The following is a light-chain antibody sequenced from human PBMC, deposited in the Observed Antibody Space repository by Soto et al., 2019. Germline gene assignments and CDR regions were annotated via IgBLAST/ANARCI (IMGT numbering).Light chain of an antibody. CDR3: QPYDSSNHVV. CDR1: RGSIASNY. Sequence: NFMLTQPHFVSESPGKTVTISCTHSRGSIASNYVQWYQQRPGSAPTTVIYEDNQRPSGVPDRFSGSIDISSNSASLTISGLKTEDESDYYCQPYDSSNHVVFGGGTKLTVL. V-gene: IGLV6-57*04. CDR2: EDN. J-gene: IGLJ2*01.